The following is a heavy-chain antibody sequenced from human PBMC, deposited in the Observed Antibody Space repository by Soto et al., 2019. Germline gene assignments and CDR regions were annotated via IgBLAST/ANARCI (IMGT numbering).Heavy chain of an antibody. Sequence: QVHLVQSGAEVKKPGASVKVSCKGSGYAFTTYGITWVRQAPGQGLEWMGWISAHNGNTNYAQKLQGRVTVTRDTTTNPGYLEVRRLRSDDTGREFLGRRREGGYWGQGGLVNVPS. CDR3: GRRREGGY. CDR2: ISAHNGNT. J-gene: IGHJ4*01. V-gene: IGHV1-18*01. CDR1: GYAFTTYG. D-gene: IGHD3-16*01.